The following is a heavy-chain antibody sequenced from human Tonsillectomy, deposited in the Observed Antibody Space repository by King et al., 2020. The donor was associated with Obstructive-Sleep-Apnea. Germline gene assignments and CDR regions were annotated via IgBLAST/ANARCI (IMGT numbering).Heavy chain of an antibody. V-gene: IGHV5-10-1*01. CDR3: ARLRGRDDPPFDY. Sequence: QLVQSGAEVKKPGESLRISCKGSVYSFTSYLSSWGRQMPGKGLEWMGWMDPSDSFTNYSPAFQGHATISAVKSISTAYMQWSSLKASDTAMYYCARLRGRDDPPFDYWGQGTLVTISS. CDR2: MDPSDSFT. D-gene: IGHD3-16*01. CDR1: VYSFTSYL. J-gene: IGHJ4*02.